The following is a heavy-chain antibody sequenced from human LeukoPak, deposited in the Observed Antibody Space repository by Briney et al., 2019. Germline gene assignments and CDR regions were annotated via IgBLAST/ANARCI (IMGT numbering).Heavy chain of an antibody. D-gene: IGHD4-11*01. CDR3: AKGSNNYYYYYYMDV. V-gene: IGHV3-23*01. CDR2: ISGSAYST. Sequence: GGSLRLSCAASGFTFSSYALHWVRQAPGKGLEWVSGISGSAYSTYYADSVKGRFTISRDNSKNTLYLQMNSLRVEDTAIYYCAKGSNNYYYYYYMDVWGKGTTVTVSS. J-gene: IGHJ6*03. CDR1: GFTFSSYA.